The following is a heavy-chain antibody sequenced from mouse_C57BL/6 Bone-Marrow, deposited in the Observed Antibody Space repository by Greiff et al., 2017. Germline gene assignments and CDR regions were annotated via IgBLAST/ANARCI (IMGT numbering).Heavy chain of an antibody. CDR3: ARHHYYGSRYYYAMGY. CDR1: GYTFTSYW. J-gene: IGHJ4*01. CDR2: IHPNSGST. D-gene: IGHD1-1*01. V-gene: IGHV1-64*01. Sequence: QVQLQQPGAELVKPGASVKLSCKASGYTFTSYWMHWVKQRPGQGLEWIGMIHPNSGSTNYNEKFKSKATLTVDKSSSTAYMQLSSLTSEDSAVYYCARHHYYGSRYYYAMGYWGQGTSVTVSS.